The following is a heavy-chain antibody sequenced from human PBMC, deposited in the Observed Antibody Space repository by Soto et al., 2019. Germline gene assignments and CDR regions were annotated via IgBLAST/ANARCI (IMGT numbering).Heavy chain of an antibody. CDR1: GDSVTSDY. D-gene: IGHD3-22*01. J-gene: IGHJ6*02. V-gene: IGHV4-59*02. CDR3: TRGKWFPRGYGMDV. Sequence: QVQLQESGPGLVKPSETLSLTCTVSGDSVTSDYWSWIRQPPGKRLEYIGFIYLGGSANYNPSLESRVTTSPEKSKNQLSLRLTSVTAADTAVYYCTRGKWFPRGYGMDVWGRGTTVTVS. CDR2: IYLGGSA.